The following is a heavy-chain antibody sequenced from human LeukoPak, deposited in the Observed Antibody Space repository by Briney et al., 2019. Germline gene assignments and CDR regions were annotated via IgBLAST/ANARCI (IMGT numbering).Heavy chain of an antibody. CDR1: GYTFTGYY. V-gene: IGHV1-2*02. J-gene: IGHJ4*02. D-gene: IGHD5-12*01. CDR3: ARDVSGYSGYDLDY. CDR2: INPNSGGT. Sequence: ASVKVSCKASGYTFTGYYMHWVRQAPGQGLEWMGWINPNSGGTNYAQKFQGRVTMTRDTSISTAYMELSRLRSDDTAVYYCARDVSGYSGYDLDYWGQGTLDTVSS.